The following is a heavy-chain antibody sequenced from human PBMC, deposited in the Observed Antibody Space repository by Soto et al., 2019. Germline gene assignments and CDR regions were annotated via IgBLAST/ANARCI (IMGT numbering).Heavy chain of an antibody. D-gene: IGHD1-26*01. CDR1: GYTFTSCN. Sequence: ASVKVSCKAPGYTFTSCNIHWVRQAPGQGLEWMGVINPSGGGASYAQSFQGRVTLTRDTSTSTVYMELNSLRSEDTAVYYCARASSGTYRLDYWGQGTLVTVSS. CDR2: INPSGGGA. J-gene: IGHJ4*02. CDR3: ARASSGTYRLDY. V-gene: IGHV1-46*01.